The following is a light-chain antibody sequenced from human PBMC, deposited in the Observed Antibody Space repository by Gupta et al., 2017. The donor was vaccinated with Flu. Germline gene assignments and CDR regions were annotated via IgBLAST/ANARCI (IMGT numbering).Light chain of an antibody. CDR3: QQCDNWPLT. J-gene: IGKJ4*02. Sequence: EIAMTQSPATLSVSPGERAILSCRASQNVTSNLAWYQQKPGQAPRLLIYDASTRATGIPARFSGSGSGTAFTLTISSLQSEDFAVYYCQQCDNWPLTFGGGTKVDIK. CDR1: QNVTSN. CDR2: DAS. V-gene: IGKV3-15*01.